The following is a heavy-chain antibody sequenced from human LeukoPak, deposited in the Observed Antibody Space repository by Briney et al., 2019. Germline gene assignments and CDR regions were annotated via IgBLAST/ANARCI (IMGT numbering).Heavy chain of an antibody. CDR3: VRGALPGDNWYFDL. CDR2: FGSAGDT. CDR1: GFPFSAYD. Sequence: GGSLRLSCATSGFPFSAYDMHWVRQAPGKGLEWVSAFGSAGDTYYPGAVKGRFTISRDYATDSLYLQMTSLRAGDTAVYFRVRGALPGDNWYFDLWGRGTLVTVSS. V-gene: IGHV3-13*01. J-gene: IGHJ2*01.